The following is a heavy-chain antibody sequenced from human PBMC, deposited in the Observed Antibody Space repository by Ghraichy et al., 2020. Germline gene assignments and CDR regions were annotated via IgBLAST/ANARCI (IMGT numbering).Heavy chain of an antibody. J-gene: IGHJ6*02. D-gene: IGHD2-2*01. CDR3: ARHVRTFFHYYGMDV. CDR1: GGSISSSSYC. CDR2: IYYGGST. Sequence: SETLSLTCTVSGGSISSSSYCWGWIRQPPGKGLEWIGSIYYGGSTYYNPSLKSRVTISVDTSKNQFSLKLYSVTAADTAVYYFARHVRTFFHYYGMDVWGQGTTVTVSS. V-gene: IGHV4-39*01.